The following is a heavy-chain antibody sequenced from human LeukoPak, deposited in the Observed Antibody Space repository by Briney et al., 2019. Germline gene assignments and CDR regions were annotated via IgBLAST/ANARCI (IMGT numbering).Heavy chain of an antibody. Sequence: SETLSLTCTVSGGSISSSSYYWGWIRQPPGKGLEWIGSIYYSGSTYYNPSLKSRVTISVDTSKNQFSLKLSSVTAADTAVYYCASPNLKSYVWGSYRYRDHYFDYWGQGTLVTVSS. CDR1: GGSISSSSYY. V-gene: IGHV4-39*01. CDR2: IYYSGST. J-gene: IGHJ4*02. CDR3: ASPNLKSYVWGSYRYRDHYFDY. D-gene: IGHD3-16*02.